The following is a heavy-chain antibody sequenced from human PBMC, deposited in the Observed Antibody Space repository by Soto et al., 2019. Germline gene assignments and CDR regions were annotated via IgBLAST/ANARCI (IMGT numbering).Heavy chain of an antibody. V-gene: IGHV3-23*01. CDR2: ISGSGGST. J-gene: IGHJ4*02. Sequence: PGGSLRLSCAASGFTFSSYAMSWVRQAPGKGLEWVSAISGSGGSTYYADSVKGRFTISRDNSKNTLYLQMNSLRAEDTAVYYCAKDLVLRYFDWLTQYSDYRGQGTLVTVSS. CDR3: AKDLVLRYFDWLTQYSDY. CDR1: GFTFSSYA. D-gene: IGHD3-9*01.